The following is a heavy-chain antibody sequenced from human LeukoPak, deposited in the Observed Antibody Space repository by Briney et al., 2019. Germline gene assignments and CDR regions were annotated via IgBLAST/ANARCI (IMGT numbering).Heavy chain of an antibody. V-gene: IGHV3-30*14. J-gene: IGHJ4*02. CDR1: GFTFSSYA. D-gene: IGHD3-22*01. CDR3: ARESGYYDSSGV. CDR2: ISYDGSNK. Sequence: PGGSLRLSCAASGFTFSSYALHWVRQAPGKGLEWVAVISYDGSNKYYADSVRGRFTISRDNSKNTLYLQMNSLRAEDTAVYYCARESGYYDSSGVWGQGTLVTVSS.